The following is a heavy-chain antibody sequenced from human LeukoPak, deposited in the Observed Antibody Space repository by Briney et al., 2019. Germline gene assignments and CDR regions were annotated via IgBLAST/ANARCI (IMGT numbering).Heavy chain of an antibody. D-gene: IGHD3-10*01. Sequence: PGGSLRLSCAASGFTFDDYAMHWVRQAPGKGLEWVSGISWNSGSIGYADSVKGRFTISRDNAKNSLYLQMNSLRAEDTALYYCAKDIVDSLHGAAGGFDDWGQGTLVTVSS. CDR2: ISWNSGSI. V-gene: IGHV3-9*01. CDR1: GFTFDDYA. CDR3: AKDIVDSLHGAAGGFDD. J-gene: IGHJ4*02.